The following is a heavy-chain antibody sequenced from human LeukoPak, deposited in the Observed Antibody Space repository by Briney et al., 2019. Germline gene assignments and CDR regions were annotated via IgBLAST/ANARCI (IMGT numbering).Heavy chain of an antibody. CDR3: ASPVPFITRWSYYEGAEYFQH. J-gene: IGHJ1*01. V-gene: IGHV1-69-2*01. CDR2: VHPKDGET. CDR1: GYTFTDYF. Sequence: ASVKVSCKASGYTFTDYFLHWVKQAPGRGLEWLGRVHPKDGETVYAEKFRGRVSMTADTSTHTAYLEISSLRSEDTAVYYCASPVPFITRWSYYEGAEYFQHWGQGTLLIVSS. D-gene: IGHD3-22*01.